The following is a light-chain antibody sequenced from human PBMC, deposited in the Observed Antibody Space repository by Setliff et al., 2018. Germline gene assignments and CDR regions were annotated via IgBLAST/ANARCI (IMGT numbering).Light chain of an antibody. CDR3: SAYAGSNNWGV. Sequence: QSALTQPVSVSGSPGQSITISCTGTSSDIGGYNYVSWYQQHPGKAPKLMMYGVSNRPSGVSNRFSGSKSGDTASLTISGLQAEDEAEYYCSAYAGSNNWGVFGTGTKVTVL. J-gene: IGLJ1*01. CDR2: GVS. V-gene: IGLV2-14*03. CDR1: SSDIGGYNY.